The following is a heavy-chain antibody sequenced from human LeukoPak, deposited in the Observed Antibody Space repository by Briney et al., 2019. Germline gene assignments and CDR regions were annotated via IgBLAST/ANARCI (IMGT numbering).Heavy chain of an antibody. CDR3: ARHAYDSSSAALADFDY. CDR2: IYYSGST. V-gene: IGHV4-39*01. J-gene: IGHJ4*02. Sequence: PSETLSLTCTVSGGSISSSSYYWGWIRQPPGKGLEWIGSIYYSGSTYYNPSLKSRVTISVDTSKNQFSLKLSSVTAADTAVYYCARHAYDSSSAALADFDYWGQGTLVTVSS. CDR1: GGSISSSSYY. D-gene: IGHD3-22*01.